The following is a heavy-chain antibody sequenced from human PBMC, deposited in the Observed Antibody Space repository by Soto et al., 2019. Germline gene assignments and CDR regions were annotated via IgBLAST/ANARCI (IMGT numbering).Heavy chain of an antibody. D-gene: IGHD1-1*01. CDR1: VFTFSDHY. Sequence: SLRLSCSASVFTFSDHYMSWIRQAPGKGLEWIGYSSNSGSFTRYADSVKGRFSISRDNAKNSLYLQMNSLRGDDTAIYYCVRSGDNYNLLDYWGQGTPVTVSS. V-gene: IGHV3-11*06. CDR2: SSNSGSFT. CDR3: VRSGDNYNLLDY. J-gene: IGHJ4*02.